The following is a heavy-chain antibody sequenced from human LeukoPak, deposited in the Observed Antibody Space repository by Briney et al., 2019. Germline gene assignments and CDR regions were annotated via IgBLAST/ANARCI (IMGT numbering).Heavy chain of an antibody. Sequence: GGSLRLSCATSGFTFSNYAMNWVRQTPGKGLEWVAVISYDGTKKYYADSVKGRFTISRDNSKNTLYLQMNSLRAEDTAVYYCAKATLRTSVVKGVLDYWGQATLVTVSS. D-gene: IGHD4-23*01. CDR1: GFTFSNYA. CDR3: AKATLRTSVVKGVLDY. V-gene: IGHV3-30*04. CDR2: ISYDGTKK. J-gene: IGHJ4*02.